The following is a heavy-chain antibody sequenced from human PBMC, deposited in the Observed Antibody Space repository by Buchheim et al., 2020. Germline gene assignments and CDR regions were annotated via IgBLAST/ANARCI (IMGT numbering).Heavy chain of an antibody. V-gene: IGHV3-30*18. J-gene: IGHJ4*02. CDR1: GFTFSSYG. D-gene: IGHD3-22*01. Sequence: QVQLVESGGGVVQPGRSLRLSCAASGFTFSSYGMHWVRQAPGKGLEWVAVISYDGSNKYYADSVKGRFTIYRDNSKKTRYLQMNSLRAEDTAVYYCAKDASMIVVVITALLDYWGQGTL. CDR2: ISYDGSNK. CDR3: AKDASMIVVVITALLDY.